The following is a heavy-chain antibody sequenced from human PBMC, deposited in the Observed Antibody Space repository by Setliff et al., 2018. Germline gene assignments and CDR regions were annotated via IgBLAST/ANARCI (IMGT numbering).Heavy chain of an antibody. CDR3: AHSTTFDLHHDY. CDR1: GVAVSTFY. V-gene: IGHV4-4*09. Sequence: PSETLSLTCRVSGVAVSTFYWTWIRQPPGKGLEWIGYIFTSGSTRYNPSLKSRATIARDTSSNQLSLKLFSVTAADTAVYYCAHSTTFDLHHDYWGQGALVTVSS. D-gene: IGHD3-9*01. CDR2: IFTSGST. J-gene: IGHJ4*02.